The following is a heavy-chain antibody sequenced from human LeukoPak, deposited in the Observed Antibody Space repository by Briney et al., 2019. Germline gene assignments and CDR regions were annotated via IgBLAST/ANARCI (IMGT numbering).Heavy chain of an antibody. J-gene: IGHJ4*02. CDR1: GFTFSSYS. D-gene: IGHD5-18*01. CDR3: ARDSPLGYSFDY. V-gene: IGHV3-30*03. Sequence: GGSLRLSCAASGFTFSSYSMNWVRQAPGKGLEWVAVISYDGSNKYYADSVKGRFTISRDNSKNTLYLQMNSLRAEDTAVYYCARDSPLGYSFDYWGQGTLVTVSS. CDR2: ISYDGSNK.